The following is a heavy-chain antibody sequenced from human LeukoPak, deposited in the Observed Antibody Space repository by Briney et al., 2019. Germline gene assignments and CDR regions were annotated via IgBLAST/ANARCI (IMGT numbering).Heavy chain of an antibody. CDR2: IYPGDSDT. CDR1: GYSFNTYW. V-gene: IGHV5-51*01. CDR3: ARHETGPYFDY. J-gene: IGHJ4*02. Sequence: GESLKISCKGSGYSFNTYWIGWVRQMPGKGLEWMGIIYPGDSDTRYSPSFQGQVTISADKSISTAYLQWSSLKASDTAIYYCARHETGPYFDYWGQGTLVTVSS. D-gene: IGHD1-1*01.